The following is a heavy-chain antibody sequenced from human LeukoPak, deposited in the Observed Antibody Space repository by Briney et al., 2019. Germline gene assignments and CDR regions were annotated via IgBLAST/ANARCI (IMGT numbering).Heavy chain of an antibody. CDR2: INPSGDST. J-gene: IGHJ4*02. V-gene: IGHV1-46*01. CDR1: GYTVTSYY. CDR3: ATHDLAGTSPFDY. D-gene: IGHD6-19*01. Sequence: ASVKVSCKTSGYTVTSYYIHWVRQAPGQGLEWMGIINPSGDSTTYPQKFQGRVTMTRDTPTSTVYMELSSLRFDDTAVYYCATHDLAGTSPFDYWGQGTLVTVSS.